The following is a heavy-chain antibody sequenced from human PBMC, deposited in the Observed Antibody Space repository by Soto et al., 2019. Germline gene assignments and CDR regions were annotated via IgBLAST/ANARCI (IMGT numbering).Heavy chain of an antibody. Sequence: ASVKVSCKASGYTFTSYYMHWVRQATGQGLEWMGIINPSGGSTSYAQKFQGRVTMTRDTSTSTVYMELSSLRSEDTAVYYCARMGPIRGYYYYGMDVWGQGTTVTVSS. CDR2: INPSGGST. D-gene: IGHD3-10*01. J-gene: IGHJ6*02. V-gene: IGHV1-46*01. CDR3: ARMGPIRGYYYYGMDV. CDR1: GYTFTSYY.